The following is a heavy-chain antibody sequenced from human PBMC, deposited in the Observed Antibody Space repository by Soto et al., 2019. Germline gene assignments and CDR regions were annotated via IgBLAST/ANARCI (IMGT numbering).Heavy chain of an antibody. D-gene: IGHD4-17*01. CDR2: ISGSGGST. CDR1: GFTFSTYA. Sequence: EVQLLESGGGLVQPGGSLRLSCAASGFTFSTYAMNWVRQVPGKGLEWVSAISGSGGSTYYADSVRGRFTISRDNSINTLSLQMSSLRTEDTAVYYCAHPRGYGVFDAFDIWGQGTMVTVSS. V-gene: IGHV3-23*01. J-gene: IGHJ3*02. CDR3: AHPRGYGVFDAFDI.